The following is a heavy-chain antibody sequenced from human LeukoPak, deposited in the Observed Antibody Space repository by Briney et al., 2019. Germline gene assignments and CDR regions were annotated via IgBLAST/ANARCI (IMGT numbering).Heavy chain of an antibody. V-gene: IGHV1-2*02. CDR1: GYTFTGYY. Sequence: ASVKVSCKASGYTFTGYYIHWVRQAPGQGLEWMGWINPHSGGTNYAQKFQERVTITRDMSTSTAYMELSSLRSEDTAVYYCAAAPYDSSGYYQDYWGQGTLVTVSS. J-gene: IGHJ4*02. CDR2: INPHSGGT. CDR3: AAAPYDSSGYYQDY. D-gene: IGHD3-22*01.